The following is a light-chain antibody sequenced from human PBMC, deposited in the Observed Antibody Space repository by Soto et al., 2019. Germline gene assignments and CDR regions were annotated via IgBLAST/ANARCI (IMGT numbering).Light chain of an antibody. V-gene: IGLV2-23*02. CDR2: EVS. Sequence: QSALTQPASVSGSPGQSITISCTGTSSDVGSYNLVSWYQQHPGKAPKLMIYEVSKRPSGVSNRFSGSKSGNTASLTISGFRVEKGADYYCCQFAGRSIFYVFGRGTKATAL. CDR3: CQFAGRSIFYV. J-gene: IGLJ1*01. CDR1: SSDVGSYNL.